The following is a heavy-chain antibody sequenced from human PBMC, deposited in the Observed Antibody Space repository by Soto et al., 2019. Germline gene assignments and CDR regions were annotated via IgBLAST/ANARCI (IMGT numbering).Heavy chain of an antibody. CDR1: GYTFTSYG. CDR3: ARDRPGYDFWSGYYGNYYYGMDV. V-gene: IGHV1-18*01. CDR2: ISAYNGNT. D-gene: IGHD3-3*01. J-gene: IGHJ6*02. Sequence: ASVKVSCKASGYTFTSYGISWVRQAPGQGLEWMGWISAYNGNTNYAQKLQGRVTMTTDTSTSTAYMELRSLRYDDTAVYYCARDRPGYDFWSGYYGNYYYGMDVWGQGTTVTVSS.